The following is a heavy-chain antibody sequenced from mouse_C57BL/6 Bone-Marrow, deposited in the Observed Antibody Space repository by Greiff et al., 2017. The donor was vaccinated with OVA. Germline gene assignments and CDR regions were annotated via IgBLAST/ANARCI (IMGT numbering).Heavy chain of an antibody. J-gene: IGHJ4*01. Sequence: QVQLQQPGAELVKPGASVKMSCKASGYTFTSYWITWVKQRPGQGLEWIGDIYPGSGSTNYNEKFKSKATLTVDTSSSTAYMQLSSLTSEDSAVYYCARREFRLHAMDYWGQGTSVTVSS. CDR1: GYTFTSYW. CDR2: IYPGSGST. CDR3: ARREFRLHAMDY. D-gene: IGHD3-2*02. V-gene: IGHV1-55*01.